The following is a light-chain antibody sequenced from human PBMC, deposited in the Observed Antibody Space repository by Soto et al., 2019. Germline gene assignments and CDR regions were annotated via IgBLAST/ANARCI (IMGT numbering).Light chain of an antibody. CDR1: PGISRS. CDR2: AAS. J-gene: IGKJ5*01. V-gene: IGKV1-39*01. Sequence: IPLTQSPFSLSASVGDTVTITCRASPGISRSLAWYQQNPGRAPKLLIYAASTLRGGVPSRFSGSGSGTGFTLTISSLQPEDFATYYCQQSYSTAITFGQGTRLEIK. CDR3: QQSYSTAIT.